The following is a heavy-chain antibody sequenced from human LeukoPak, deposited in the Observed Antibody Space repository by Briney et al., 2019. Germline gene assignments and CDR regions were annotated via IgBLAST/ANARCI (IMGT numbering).Heavy chain of an antibody. V-gene: IGHV1-2*06. CDR3: ARDGDIVVVPAATYNWFDP. Sequence: ASVKASCKASGYTFTGYYMHWVRQAPGQGLEWMGRINPNSGGTNYAQKFQGRVTMTRDTSISTAYMELSRLRSDDTAVYYCARDGDIVVVPAATYNWFDPWGQGTLVTVSS. CDR1: GYTFTGYY. J-gene: IGHJ5*02. D-gene: IGHD2-2*01. CDR2: INPNSGGT.